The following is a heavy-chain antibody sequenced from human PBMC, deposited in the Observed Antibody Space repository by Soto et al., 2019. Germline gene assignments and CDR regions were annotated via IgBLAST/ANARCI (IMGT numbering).Heavy chain of an antibody. CDR2: IYYSGST. CDR1: GDSISSSGYF. J-gene: IGHJ3*02. Sequence: QVQLQESGPGLVKPSQTLSLTCTVSGDSISSSGYFWSWIRQHPGKGLEWIGYIYYSGSTYYNPSLKSRLTISVGTAKTQFSVKLSSVTVADSAVYYCARLHCSTSCRVGGAFDIWGQGTMVTVSS. D-gene: IGHD2-2*01. CDR3: ARLHCSTSCRVGGAFDI. V-gene: IGHV4-31*03.